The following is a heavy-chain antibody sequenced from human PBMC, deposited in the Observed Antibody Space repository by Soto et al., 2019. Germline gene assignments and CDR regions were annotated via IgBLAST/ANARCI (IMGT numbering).Heavy chain of an antibody. CDR2: IWYDGSNK. V-gene: IGHV3-33*01. CDR1: GFTFSSYG. J-gene: IGHJ4*02. Sequence: GGSLRLSCAASGFTFSSYGMHWVRQAPGKELEWVAVIWYDGSNKYYADSVKGRFTISRDNSKNTLYLQMNSLRAEDTAVYYCARSREDIVVVPAAIGYWGQGTLVTVSS. CDR3: ARSREDIVVVPAAIGY. D-gene: IGHD2-2*01.